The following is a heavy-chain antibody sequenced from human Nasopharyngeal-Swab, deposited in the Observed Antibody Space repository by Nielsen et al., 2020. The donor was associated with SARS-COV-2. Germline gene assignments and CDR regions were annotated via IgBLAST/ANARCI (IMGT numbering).Heavy chain of an antibody. CDR3: ARWVTFYYYYYGMDV. V-gene: IGHV3-33*03. D-gene: IGHD4-23*01. Sequence: GESLKISCAASGFTFSSYGMHWVRQAPGKGLEWVAVIWYDGSNKYYADSVKGRFTISRDNAKNSLYLQMNSLRAEDTAVYYCARWVTFYYYYYGMDVWGQGTTVTVSS. CDR1: GFTFSSYG. CDR2: IWYDGSNK. J-gene: IGHJ6*02.